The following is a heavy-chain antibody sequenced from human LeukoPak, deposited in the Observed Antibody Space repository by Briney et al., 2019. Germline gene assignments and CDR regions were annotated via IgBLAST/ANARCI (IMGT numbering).Heavy chain of an antibody. CDR2: IYYSGST. CDR3: ARTTYYYDSSGYATGQFDY. D-gene: IGHD3-22*01. Sequence: PSETLSLTCTVSGGSISSYYWSWIRQPPGKGPEWIGYIYYSGSTNYNPSLKSRVTISVDTSKNQFSLKLSSVTAADTAVYYCARTTYYYDSSGYATGQFDYWGQGTLVTVSS. CDR1: GGSISSYY. V-gene: IGHV4-59*01. J-gene: IGHJ4*02.